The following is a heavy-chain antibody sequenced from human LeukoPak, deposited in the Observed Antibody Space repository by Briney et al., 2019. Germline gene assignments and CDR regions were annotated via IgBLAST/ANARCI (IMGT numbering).Heavy chain of an antibody. CDR3: AKAQHGYTNSPFDY. J-gene: IGHJ4*02. Sequence: PGGSLRLSCAASGFTFSSSGMSWVRQAPGKGLEWVSSISGGATEPHYADSVGGRFTISRDNSRNTLYLHMNSLRAEDTAVYYCAKAQHGYTNSPFDYWGQGTVVTVSS. CDR1: GFTFSSSG. V-gene: IGHV3-23*01. D-gene: IGHD6-6*01. CDR2: ISGGATEP.